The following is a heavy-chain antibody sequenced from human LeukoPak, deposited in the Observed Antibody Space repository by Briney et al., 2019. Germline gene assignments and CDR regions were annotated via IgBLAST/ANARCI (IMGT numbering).Heavy chain of an antibody. CDR2: INPSGGST. Sequence: ASVKVSCKASGYTFTSYYMHWVRQAPGQGLEWMGIINPSGGSTSYAQKFRGRVTMTRDTSTSTVYMELSSLRSEDTAVYYCARGAGGDYVWGSYRPGAFDIWGQGTMVTVSS. CDR1: GYTFTSYY. J-gene: IGHJ3*02. D-gene: IGHD3-16*02. V-gene: IGHV1-46*01. CDR3: ARGAGGDYVWGSYRPGAFDI.